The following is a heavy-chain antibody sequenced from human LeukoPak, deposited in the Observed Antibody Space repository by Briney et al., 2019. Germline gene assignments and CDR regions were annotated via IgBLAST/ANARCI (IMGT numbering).Heavy chain of an antibody. CDR1: GFTFSSYA. CDR3: AKDQRDYYDSSGYYHDY. Sequence: GGSLRPSCAVSGFTFSSYAMNWVRQAPGKGLEWVSAISGSGGSTYYADSVKGRFTISRDNSKNTLYLQMSSLRADDTAVYYCAKDQRDYYDSSGYYHDYWGQGTLVTVSS. J-gene: IGHJ4*02. CDR2: ISGSGGST. V-gene: IGHV3-23*01. D-gene: IGHD3-22*01.